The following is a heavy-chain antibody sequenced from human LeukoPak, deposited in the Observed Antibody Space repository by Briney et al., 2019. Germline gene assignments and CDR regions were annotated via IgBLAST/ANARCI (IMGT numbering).Heavy chain of an antibody. CDR3: ARDSGYYYDRRGFDS. J-gene: IGHJ4*02. Sequence: SVKVSCKASGGTFSSYAISWVRQAPGQGLEWMGGIIPIFGTANYAQKFQGRVTITADESTSTAYMELSSLRSEDTAVYYCARDSGYYYDRRGFDSGARGPLVPVPS. CDR2: IIPIFGTA. V-gene: IGHV1-69*01. CDR1: GGTFSSYA. D-gene: IGHD3-22*01.